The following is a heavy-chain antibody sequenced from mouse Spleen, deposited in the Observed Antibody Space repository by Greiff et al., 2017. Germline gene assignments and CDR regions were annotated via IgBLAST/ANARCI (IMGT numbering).Heavy chain of an antibody. CDR3: ARSEEDYYAMDY. CDR2: IDPSDSYT. V-gene: IGHV1-59*01. J-gene: IGHJ4*01. Sequence: QVQLQQSGAELVRPGTSVKLSCKASGYTFTSYWMHWVKQRPGQGLEWIGVIDPSDSYTNYNQKFKGKATLTVDTSSSTAYMQLSSLTSEDSAVYYCARSEEDYYAMDYWGQGTSGTGSS. CDR1: GYTFTSYW.